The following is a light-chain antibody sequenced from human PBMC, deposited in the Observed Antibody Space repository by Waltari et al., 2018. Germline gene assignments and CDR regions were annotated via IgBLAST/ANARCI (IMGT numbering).Light chain of an antibody. CDR3: QQYVTLPAT. CDR1: QSVRCF. J-gene: IGKJ1*01. V-gene: IGKV3-20*01. CDR2: HAS. Sequence: CRASQSVRCFLAWYQQKPGQAPRLLIYHASSRATGIPDRFSGSGSGTDLSLTISRLEPEDFAVYYCQQYVTLPATFGQGTKLEI.